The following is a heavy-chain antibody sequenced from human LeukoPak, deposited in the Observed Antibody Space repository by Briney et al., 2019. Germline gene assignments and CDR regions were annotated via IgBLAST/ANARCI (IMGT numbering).Heavy chain of an antibody. CDR2: MYTSGAT. J-gene: IGHJ6*03. D-gene: IGHD3-16*01. CDR1: GGSISSYY. Sequence: SETLSLTCTVSGGSISSYYWSWIRQPAGKGLEWIGRMYTSGATNFNPSLKSRATMSVDTSKNQLSLRLTSVTAADRAVYYCAREGPPASTFFYYFMDVWGKGTTVTVSS. CDR3: AREGPPASTFFYYFMDV. V-gene: IGHV4-4*07.